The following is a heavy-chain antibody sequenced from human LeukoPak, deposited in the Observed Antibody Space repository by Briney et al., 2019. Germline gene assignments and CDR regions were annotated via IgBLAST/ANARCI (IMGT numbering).Heavy chain of an antibody. Sequence: SETLSLTCTVSGGSISSSSYYWGWIRQPPGKGLEWIGSIYYSGSTYYNPSLKSRVTISVDTSKNQFSLKLSSVTAADTAVYYCARGWEVRGVSRTNWFDPWGQGTLVTVSS. V-gene: IGHV4-39*01. CDR2: IYYSGST. CDR1: GGSISSSSYY. D-gene: IGHD3-10*01. CDR3: ARGWEVRGVSRTNWFDP. J-gene: IGHJ5*02.